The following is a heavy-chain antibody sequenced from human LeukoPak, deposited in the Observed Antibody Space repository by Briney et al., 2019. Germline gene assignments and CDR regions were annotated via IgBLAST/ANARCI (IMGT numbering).Heavy chain of an antibody. D-gene: IGHD2-21*02. J-gene: IGHJ3*02. CDR2: IKRQIDGGTT. CDR3: GVVVTHDAFDI. CDR1: GFTFSNAW. V-gene: IGHV3-15*01. Sequence: GGSLRLSCAASGFTFSNAWMRWVRQAPGKGLEWVGRIKRQIDGGTTDYAATVKGRFTISRDDSKNTLYLQMNSLRTEDTAMYYCGVVVTHDAFDIWGQGTMVTVSS.